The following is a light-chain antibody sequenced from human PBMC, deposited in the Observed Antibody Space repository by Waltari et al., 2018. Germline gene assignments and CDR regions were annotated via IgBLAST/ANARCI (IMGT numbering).Light chain of an antibody. V-gene: IGKV3-11*01. CDR2: DTA. CDR3: QQCSLLPLT. CDR1: QRVFNY. Sequence: EIVLTQSPVTLSLSAGERATLSCRARQRVFNYLAWYQQKSGQPPRLLIYDTAKRATGIPPRVSGSGFGIDFTLTISNLEAEDFALYYCQQCSLLPLTFGGGTKVEIK. J-gene: IGKJ4*01.